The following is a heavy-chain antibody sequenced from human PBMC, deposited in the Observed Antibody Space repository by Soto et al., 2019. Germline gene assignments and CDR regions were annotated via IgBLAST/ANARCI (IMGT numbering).Heavy chain of an antibody. D-gene: IGHD3-3*01. CDR1: GGTFSSYA. CDR3: ARDITIFGVVPGY. Sequence: GASVKVSCKASGGTFSSYAISWVRQAPGQGLEWMGWIIPYNGTTNYAQKLQGRVTMTTDESTSTAYMELRSLRSDDTAVYYCARDITIFGVVPGYWGQGTLVTVSS. J-gene: IGHJ4*02. V-gene: IGHV1-69*05. CDR2: IIPYNGTT.